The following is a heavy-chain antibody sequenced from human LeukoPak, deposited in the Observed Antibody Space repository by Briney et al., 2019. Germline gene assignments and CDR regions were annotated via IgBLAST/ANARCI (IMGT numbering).Heavy chain of an antibody. CDR2: IIPIVGTA. J-gene: IGHJ6*03. D-gene: IGHD1-1*01. CDR1: GGTFSSYA. V-gene: IGHV1-69*05. Sequence: SVKVSCKASGGTFSSYAISWVRQAPGQGLEWMGGIIPIVGTANYAQKFQGRVTITTDESTSTAYMELSSLRSEDTAVYYCARTTQAYYYYYYMDVWGKGTTVTVSS. CDR3: ARTTQAYYYYYYMDV.